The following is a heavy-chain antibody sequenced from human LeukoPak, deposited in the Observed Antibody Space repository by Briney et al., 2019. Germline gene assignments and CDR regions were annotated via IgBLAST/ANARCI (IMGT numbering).Heavy chain of an antibody. CDR2: INSDGSST. V-gene: IGHV3-74*01. CDR1: GFTFSSYW. D-gene: IGHD2-21*01. Sequence: GGSLRLSCAASGFTFSSYWMHWVRQAPGKGLVWVSHINSDGSSTSCADSVRGRFTISRDNSENSVYLQMDSLTTEDTAVYYCAKEKDTIYFDLWGQGTLVTVSA. J-gene: IGHJ3*01. CDR3: AKEKDTIYFDL.